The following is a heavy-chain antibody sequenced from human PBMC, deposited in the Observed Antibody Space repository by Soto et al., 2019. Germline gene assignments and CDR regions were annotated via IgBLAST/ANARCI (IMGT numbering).Heavy chain of an antibody. CDR3: AKGGHIDF. Sequence: EVQLLESGGGLVQPGGSLKLSCVASGFTFTSNAMSWARQAPGKGLEWVSAISGDGADTYYADSVKGRFTISRDNAKTSLYLQMNSLRAEDTAVYYCAKGGHIDFCGQGTLVTVSS. V-gene: IGHV3-23*01. D-gene: IGHD3-16*01. CDR1: GFTFTSNA. CDR2: ISGDGADT. J-gene: IGHJ4*02.